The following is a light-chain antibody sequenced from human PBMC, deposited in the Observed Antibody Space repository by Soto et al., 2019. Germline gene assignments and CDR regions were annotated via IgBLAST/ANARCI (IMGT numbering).Light chain of an antibody. CDR1: SGHRSYI. Sequence: QPVLTQSSSASASLGASVKLTCTLSSGHRSYIIAWHQQQPGKAPRYLMKLEGSGSYNKWSGVPDRFSGSSSGADRYLTISNLQFEDEADYYCETWDSNTRVFGGGTKLTVL. V-gene: IGLV4-60*02. CDR3: ETWDSNTRV. CDR2: LEGSGSY. J-gene: IGLJ3*02.